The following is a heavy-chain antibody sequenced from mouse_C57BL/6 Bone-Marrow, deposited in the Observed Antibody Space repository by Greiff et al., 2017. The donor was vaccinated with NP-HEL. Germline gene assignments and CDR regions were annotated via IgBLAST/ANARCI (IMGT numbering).Heavy chain of an antibody. Sequence: VQLQQSGPELVKPGASVKISCKASGYAFSSSWMNWVKQRPGKGLEWIGRIYPGDGDTNYNGKFKGKATLTADKSSSTAYLQLRSLTSAESAVYFCARGGWLPAWFAYWGQGTLVTVSA. CDR2: IYPGDGDT. J-gene: IGHJ3*01. D-gene: IGHD2-3*01. CDR1: GYAFSSSW. V-gene: IGHV1-82*01. CDR3: ARGGWLPAWFAY.